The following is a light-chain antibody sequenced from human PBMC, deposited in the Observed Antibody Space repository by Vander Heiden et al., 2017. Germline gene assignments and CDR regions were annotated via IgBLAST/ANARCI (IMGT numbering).Light chain of an antibody. J-gene: IGLJ2*01. V-gene: IGLV1-44*01. Sequence: QSVLTQPPSTSGPPGQRVTISCSGSSSNIGSNAVNWYQQPPGAAPRLLLQNKGQRASGVPDRFSGSKSGTSASLSVSGLRSEDEADYYCAAWDDSLTGLVFGGGTKLTVL. CDR2: NKG. CDR1: SSNIGSNA. CDR3: AAWDDSLTGLV.